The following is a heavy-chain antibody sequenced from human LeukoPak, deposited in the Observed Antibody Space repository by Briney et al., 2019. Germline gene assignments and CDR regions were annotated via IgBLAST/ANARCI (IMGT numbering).Heavy chain of an antibody. V-gene: IGHV4-34*01. CDR3: ARVQYSSSSRDY. CDR2: TNHSGST. CDR1: GGSFSGYY. D-gene: IGHD6-6*01. J-gene: IGHJ4*02. Sequence: PSETLSLTCAVYGGSFSGYYWSWIRQPPGKGLEWIGETNHSGSTNYNPSLKSRVTISVDTSKNQFSLKLSSVTAADTAVYYCARVQYSSSSRDYWGQGTLVSVSS.